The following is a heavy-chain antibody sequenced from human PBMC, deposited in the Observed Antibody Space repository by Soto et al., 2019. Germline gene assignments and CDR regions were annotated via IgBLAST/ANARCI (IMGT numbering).Heavy chain of an antibody. CDR1: GGSISSGGYY. CDR2: IYYSGSP. V-gene: IGHV4-31*03. Sequence: QVQLQESGPGLVKPSQTLSLTCSVSGGSISSGGYYWSWIRQHPEKVLEWIGYIYYSGSPNYNPYLKIRGIISVDTSSNRFSLDLGSVTAADTAIYSCARHIARWQWFDYWGQGTLVTVSP. CDR3: ARHIARWQWFDY. D-gene: IGHD2-21*01. J-gene: IGHJ5*01.